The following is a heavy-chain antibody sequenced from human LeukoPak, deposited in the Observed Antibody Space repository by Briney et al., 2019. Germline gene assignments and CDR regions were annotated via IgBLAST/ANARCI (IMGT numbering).Heavy chain of an antibody. D-gene: IGHD2-8*01. Sequence: GGSLRLSCAGSGFTFSSYAMHWVRQAPGKGLEYVSGISSNGGSTYHANSVKGRFSISRDNSKNTLYLQMGSLRPEDMAVYYCAREFCTNGVCYKRFDYWGQGTLVTVSS. J-gene: IGHJ4*02. V-gene: IGHV3-64*01. CDR2: ISSNGGST. CDR1: GFTFSSYA. CDR3: AREFCTNGVCYKRFDY.